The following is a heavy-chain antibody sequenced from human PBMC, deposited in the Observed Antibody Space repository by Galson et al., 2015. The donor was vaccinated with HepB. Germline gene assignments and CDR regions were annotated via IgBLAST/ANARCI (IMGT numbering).Heavy chain of an antibody. Sequence: SETLSLTCTVSGGYISSSSYYWGWIRQPPGKGLEWIGSVYSSGNTYYNPSLKSRVTISVDTSKNRFSLKLSSVTAADTAIYYCARHFRAGYFGNGMDVWGLGTTVTVSS. V-gene: IGHV4-39*01. CDR2: VYSSGNT. CDR3: ARHFRAGYFGNGMDV. CDR1: GGYISSSSYY. J-gene: IGHJ6*02. D-gene: IGHD2/OR15-2a*01.